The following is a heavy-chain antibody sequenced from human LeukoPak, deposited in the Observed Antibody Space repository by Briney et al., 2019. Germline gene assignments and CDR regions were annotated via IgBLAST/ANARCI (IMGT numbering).Heavy chain of an antibody. CDR1: RFTFNTYG. CDR2: ISSDGRNQ. V-gene: IGHV3-30*03. D-gene: IGHD1-26*01. CDR3: STDGIPKFEY. J-gene: IGHJ4*02. Sequence: GGSLRLSCAASRFTFNTYGMQWVRRAPGKGLEWVATISSDGRNQHYADSVQGRFTISRDNSKNTLYLQMDNLRTEDTAVYYCSTDGIPKFEYWGQGTLVTVSS.